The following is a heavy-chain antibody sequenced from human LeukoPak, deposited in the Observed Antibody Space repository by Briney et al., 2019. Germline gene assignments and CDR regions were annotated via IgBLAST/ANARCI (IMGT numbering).Heavy chain of an antibody. CDR2: IKPDGSNK. J-gene: IGHJ4*02. D-gene: IGHD2/OR15-2a*01. CDR1: GFTFSSYG. V-gene: IGHV3-30*02. CDR3: ARSRAFDY. Sequence: GGSLRLSCAASGFTFSSYGMHWVRQAPGKGLEWVALIKPDGSNKYYADSVKGRFTISRDNSKNTLHLQMNSLRAENTAVYYCARSRAFDYWGQGTLVTVSS.